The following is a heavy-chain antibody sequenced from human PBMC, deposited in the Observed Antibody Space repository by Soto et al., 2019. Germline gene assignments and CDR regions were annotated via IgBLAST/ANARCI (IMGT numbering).Heavy chain of an antibody. V-gene: IGHV3-30*18. J-gene: IGHJ4*02. CDR2: ISYDGSNK. CDR3: AKDRAGQWLPHPLNY. Sequence: GGSLRLSCAASGFTFSSYGMHWVRQAPGKGLEWVAVISYDGSNKYYADSVKGRFTISRDNSKNTLYLQMNSLRAEDTAVYYCAKDRAGQWLPHPLNYWGQGTLVTVSS. D-gene: IGHD6-19*01. CDR1: GFTFSSYG.